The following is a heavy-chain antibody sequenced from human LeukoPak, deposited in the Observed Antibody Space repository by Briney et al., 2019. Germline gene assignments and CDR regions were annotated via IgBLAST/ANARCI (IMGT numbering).Heavy chain of an antibody. CDR1: GYTFTGYY. J-gene: IGHJ4*02. D-gene: IGHD6-13*01. CDR2: INPNSGGT. Sequence: ASVKVSCKASGYTFTGYYMHWVRQAPGQGLEWMGRINPNSGGTNYAQKFQGRVTMTRDTSISTAYMELSRLRSDDTAVYYCAREALPGMAASDDYWGQGTLVTVSS. CDR3: AREALPGMAASDDY. V-gene: IGHV1-2*06.